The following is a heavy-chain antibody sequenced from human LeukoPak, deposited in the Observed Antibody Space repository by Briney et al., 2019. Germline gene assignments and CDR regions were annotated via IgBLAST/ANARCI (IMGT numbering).Heavy chain of an antibody. V-gene: IGHV4-61*02. CDR3: ARGFSTISCYDY. CDR2: INSRGST. J-gene: IGHJ4*02. D-gene: IGHD2/OR15-2a*01. Sequence: PSQTLSLTCTVSGGSITSGNYYWSWIRQPAGKGLEWIGRINSRGSTNYDPSLKSRVSISVDTSKNYFSLELSSVTAADTAVYYCARGFSTISCYDYWGQGTLATVSS. CDR1: GGSITSGNYY.